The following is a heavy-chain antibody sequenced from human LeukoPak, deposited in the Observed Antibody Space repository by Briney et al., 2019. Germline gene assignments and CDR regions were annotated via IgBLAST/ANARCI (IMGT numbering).Heavy chain of an antibody. Sequence: GESLKISCKGSGYSFTTFWIGWVRQMPGKGLEWMGIIYPGDSDTRYSPSFQGQVTISVDKSISTAYLQWSSLTASDSAMYYCARRRDGYNWNWFDPWGQGTLVTVSS. J-gene: IGHJ5*02. D-gene: IGHD5-24*01. V-gene: IGHV5-51*01. CDR1: GYSFTTFW. CDR2: IYPGDSDT. CDR3: ARRRDGYNWNWFDP.